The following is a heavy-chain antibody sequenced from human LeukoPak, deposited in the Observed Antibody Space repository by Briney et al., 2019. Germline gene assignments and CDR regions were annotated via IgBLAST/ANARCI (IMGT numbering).Heavy chain of an antibody. Sequence: ASVKVSCKASGYTCTGYYMHWVRQAPGQGLEWMGWISAYNGNTNYAQKLQGRVTMTTDTSTSTAYMELRSLRSDDTAVYYCASGFNGGEYPGVHGGQGTLVTVSS. V-gene: IGHV1-18*04. CDR1: GYTCTGYY. J-gene: IGHJ4*02. CDR2: ISAYNGNT. CDR3: ASGFNGGEYPGVH. D-gene: IGHD2/OR15-2a*01.